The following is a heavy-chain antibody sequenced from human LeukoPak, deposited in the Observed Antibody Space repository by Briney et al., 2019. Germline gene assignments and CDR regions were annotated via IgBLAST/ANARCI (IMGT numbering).Heavy chain of an antibody. CDR2: ISSSSSYI. J-gene: IGHJ4*02. CDR3: ALLVATISPLDY. V-gene: IGHV3-21*01. D-gene: IGHD5-12*01. CDR1: GFTFSSYW. Sequence: PGGSLRLSCAASGFTFSSYWMSWVRQAPGKGLEWVSSISSSSSYIYYADSVKGRFTISRDNAKNSLYLQMNSLRAEDTAVYYCALLVATISPLDYWGQGTLVTVSS.